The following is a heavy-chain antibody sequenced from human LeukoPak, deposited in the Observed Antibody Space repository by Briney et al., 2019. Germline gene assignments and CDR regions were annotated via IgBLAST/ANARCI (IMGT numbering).Heavy chain of an antibody. J-gene: IGHJ4*02. D-gene: IGHD4-17*01. V-gene: IGHV3-23*01. CDR2: IGYSAGDT. CDR1: GFIVTNYA. CDR3: AKDDDGRHHGADH. Sequence: SGGSLRLSCAASGFIVTNYAMTWVRQAPGKGLGWVSTIGYSAGDTYYADSVKGRFTISRDYSMNTLYLQMTSLRDDDTALYYCAKDDDGRHHGADHWGQGTLVTVSS.